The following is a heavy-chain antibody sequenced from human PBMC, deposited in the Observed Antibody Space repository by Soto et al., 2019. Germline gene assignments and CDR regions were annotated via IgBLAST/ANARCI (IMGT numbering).Heavy chain of an antibody. CDR3: ARVYSSSFDY. CDR1: GGSISSYY. J-gene: IGHJ4*02. D-gene: IGHD6-13*01. CDR2: IYTSGGT. V-gene: IGHV4-4*07. Sequence: SETLSLTCPASGGSISSYYWSWIRQPAGKGLEWIGRIYTSGGTNYNPSLKSRVTMSVDTSKNQFSLKLSSVTAADTAVYYCARVYSSSFDYWGQGTLVTVSS.